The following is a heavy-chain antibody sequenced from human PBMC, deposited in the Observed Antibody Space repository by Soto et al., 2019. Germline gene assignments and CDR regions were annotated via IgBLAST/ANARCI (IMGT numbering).Heavy chain of an antibody. CDR2: ISVYTGNT. J-gene: IGHJ3*02. CDR3: AKDFEAAHYSESSGYWGAFDI. Sequence: ASVKVSCKASGYTFTNYGINWVRQAPGQGLEWMGWISVYTGNTNYAQKFQGRVTMTTDTSTRTVFMELRTLRSDDTAVYYCAKDFEAAHYSESSGYWGAFDIWGQGTMVTVSS. CDR1: GYTFTNYG. D-gene: IGHD3-22*01. V-gene: IGHV1-18*01.